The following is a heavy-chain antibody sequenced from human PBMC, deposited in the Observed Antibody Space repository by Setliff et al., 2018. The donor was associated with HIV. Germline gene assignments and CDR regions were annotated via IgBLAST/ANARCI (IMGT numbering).Heavy chain of an antibody. Sequence: PSETLSLTCTVSGGSISSGGYYWSWIRQHPGKGLEWIGYIYYSGTTYNNPSLKRRVTMSVDTSRNQFSLKLTSVTAADTAIYYCGRLSDTAMASFDSWGQGTLVTVSS. CDR3: GRLSDTAMASFDS. J-gene: IGHJ4*02. V-gene: IGHV4-31*03. D-gene: IGHD5-18*01. CDR2: IYYSGTT. CDR1: GGSISSGGYY.